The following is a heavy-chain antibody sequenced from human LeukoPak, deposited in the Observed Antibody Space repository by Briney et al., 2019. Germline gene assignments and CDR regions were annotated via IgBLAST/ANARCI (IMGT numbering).Heavy chain of an antibody. CDR3: ARGGRRGVAATDFDY. CDR1: GFTFNDYA. J-gene: IGHJ4*02. Sequence: GRSLRLSCAASGFTFNDYAMHWVRQVPGKGLEWVSGISWNSYNTGYADSVKGRFTISRDNARNSLYLQMNSLRAEDTAVYYCARGGRRGVAATDFDYWGQGTLVTVSS. CDR2: ISWNSYNT. V-gene: IGHV3-9*01. D-gene: IGHD2-15*01.